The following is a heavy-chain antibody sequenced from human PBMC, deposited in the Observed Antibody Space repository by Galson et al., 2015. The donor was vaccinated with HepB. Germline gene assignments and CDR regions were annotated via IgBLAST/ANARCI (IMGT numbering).Heavy chain of an antibody. CDR2: RSAYSGNT. D-gene: IGHD6-19*01. J-gene: IGHJ3*02. CDR1: GYG. CDR3: AATRGEKWLVRPDPFDI. V-gene: IGHV1-18*01. Sequence: SVKVSCKASGYGITWVRQSPGQGLEWMGWRSAYSGNTHYAQKFQGRVTMTTDTSTNTAYLEMRSLKSDDTAVYYCAATRGEKWLVRPDPFDIWGQGTLVIVAS.